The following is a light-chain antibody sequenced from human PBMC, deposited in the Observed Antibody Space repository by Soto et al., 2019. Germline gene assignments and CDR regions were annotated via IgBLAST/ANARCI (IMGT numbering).Light chain of an antibody. Sequence: IVLTQSPGTLSLSPGERATLSCRASQSVSSSYLAWYQQKPGQPPRLLISDASSRATGIPDRFSGSGSGTDFTLTISSLEPEDFAVYYCQQYGRSPPSWTFGQGTKVEIK. J-gene: IGKJ1*01. V-gene: IGKV3-20*01. CDR1: QSVSSSY. CDR3: QQYGRSPPSWT. CDR2: DAS.